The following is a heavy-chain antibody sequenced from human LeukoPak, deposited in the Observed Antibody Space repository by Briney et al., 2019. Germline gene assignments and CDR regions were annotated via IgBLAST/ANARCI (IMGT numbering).Heavy chain of an antibody. Sequence: GGSLRLSCVASGFTFSSYAMSWVRQAPGKGLEWVSDISGSGGSTYYADSVKDRFTISRDNPKNSLYLQMNSLRAEDTAVYYCAREAFGWFDPWGQGTLVTVSS. CDR3: AREAFGWFDP. CDR1: GFTFSSYA. V-gene: IGHV3-23*01. J-gene: IGHJ5*02. CDR2: ISGSGGST. D-gene: IGHD3-10*01.